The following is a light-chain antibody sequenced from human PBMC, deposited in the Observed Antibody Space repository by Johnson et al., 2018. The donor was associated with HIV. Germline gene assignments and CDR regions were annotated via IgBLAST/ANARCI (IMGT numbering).Light chain of an antibody. CDR2: KNY. J-gene: IGLJ1*01. V-gene: IGLV1-51*02. Sequence: QSVLTQPPSVSAAPGQKVTISCSGSSSNIGNNYVSWYQQLPGTATNLLIYKNYKRPPGIPDRLSGSKSGTSATLGITGLQTGDEADYYCGTWDTSLTKGGVFGTGTKVTVL. CDR3: GTWDTSLTKGGV. CDR1: SSNIGNNY.